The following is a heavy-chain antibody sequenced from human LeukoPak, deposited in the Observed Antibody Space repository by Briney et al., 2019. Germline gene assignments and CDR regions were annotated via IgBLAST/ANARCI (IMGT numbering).Heavy chain of an antibody. Sequence: SETLSLTCTVSGGSISSSSYYWGWIRQPPGKGLEWIGSIYYSGSTYYNPSLKSRVTISVDTSKNQFSLKLSSVTAADTAVYYCARHLFAAAAPPYFDYWGQGTLVTVSS. V-gene: IGHV4-39*01. CDR3: ARHLFAAAAPPYFDY. D-gene: IGHD6-13*01. J-gene: IGHJ4*02. CDR1: GGSISSSSYY. CDR2: IYYSGST.